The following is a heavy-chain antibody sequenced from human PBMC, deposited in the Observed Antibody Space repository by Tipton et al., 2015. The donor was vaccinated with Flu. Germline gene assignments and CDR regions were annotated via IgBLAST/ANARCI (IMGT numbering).Heavy chain of an antibody. CDR1: AYSISSGYY. CDR2: ISHSGRT. J-gene: IGHJ4*02. V-gene: IGHV4-38-2*01. Sequence: LRLSCAVSAYSISSGYYWGWIRQPPGKGLEWIGSISHSGRTYYNPSLKSRVTISVDTSMNQFSLKLSSVTAADTAVYYCARRRAVAGTGFDYWGQGTLVTVSS. D-gene: IGHD6-19*01. CDR3: ARRRAVAGTGFDY.